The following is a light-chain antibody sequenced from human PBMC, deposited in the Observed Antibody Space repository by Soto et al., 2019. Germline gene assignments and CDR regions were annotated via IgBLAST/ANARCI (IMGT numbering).Light chain of an antibody. Sequence: DIQLTQSPSFLSASVGDRVTITCRASQGLSSDLAWYQHKPGKAPKLLIYAASTLQSGVPSRFSGSGSGTEFTLTIIILQPEDFATYYCQQLNSYPITFGQGTRLELK. CDR2: AAS. CDR1: QGLSSD. CDR3: QQLNSYPIT. J-gene: IGKJ5*01. V-gene: IGKV1-9*01.